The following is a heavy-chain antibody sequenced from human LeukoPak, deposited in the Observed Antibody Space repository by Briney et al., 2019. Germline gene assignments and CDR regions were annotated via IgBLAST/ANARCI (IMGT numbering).Heavy chain of an antibody. CDR3: ARATGDKSFDY. CDR2: ISSSGSTI. J-gene: IGHJ4*02. Sequence: GGSLRLSCAASGFTFSDYYMSWIRQAPGKGLEWVSYISSSGSTIYYADSVKGRFTLSRDNAKNSLYLQMNTLRAGDTAVYYCARATGDKSFDYWGQGTLVTVSS. CDR1: GFTFSDYY. V-gene: IGHV3-11*04. D-gene: IGHD7-27*01.